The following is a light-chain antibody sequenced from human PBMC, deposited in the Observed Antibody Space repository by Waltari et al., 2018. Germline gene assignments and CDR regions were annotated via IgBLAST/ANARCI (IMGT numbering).Light chain of an antibody. J-gene: IGKJ1*01. V-gene: IGKV1-39*01. CDR1: QSISSY. CDR2: AAS. Sequence: DIQMIQSPSSLSASVGDRVTITCRASQSISSYLNWYQQQPGKAPKVLIYAASSLQSGVPSRFSGSGSGTDFTLTISSLQPEDFATYYCQQSSTSPRTFGQGTKVEIK. CDR3: QQSSTSPRT.